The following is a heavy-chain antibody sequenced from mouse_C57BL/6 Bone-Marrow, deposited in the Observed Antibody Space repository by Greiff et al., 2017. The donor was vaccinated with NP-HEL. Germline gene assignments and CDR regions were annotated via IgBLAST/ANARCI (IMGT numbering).Heavy chain of an antibody. J-gene: IGHJ4*01. V-gene: IGHV14-2*01. CDR3: ALVDGYYPHYYAMDY. CDR2: IDPEDGET. D-gene: IGHD2-3*01. CDR1: GFNIKDYY. Sequence: EVKLQESGAELVKPGASVKLSCTASGFNIKDYYMHWVKQRTEQGLEWIGRIDPEDGETKYAPKFQGKATITADTSSNTAYLHLSSLTSEDTAVYYCALVDGYYPHYYAMDYWGQGTSVTVSS.